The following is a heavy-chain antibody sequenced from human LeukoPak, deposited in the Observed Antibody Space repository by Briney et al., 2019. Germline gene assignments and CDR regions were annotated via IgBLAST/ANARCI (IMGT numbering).Heavy chain of an antibody. CDR1: GFTFSSYA. D-gene: IGHD3-3*01. J-gene: IGHJ2*01. CDR2: ISSNGGST. Sequence: PGGSLRLSCAASGFTFSSYAMHWVRQAPGKGLEYVSAISSNGGSTYYANSVKGRFTISRDNSKNTLYLQVGSLRAEDMAVYYCARAPYYDSWYFDLWGRGTLVTVSS. CDR3: ARAPYYDSWYFDL. V-gene: IGHV3-64*01.